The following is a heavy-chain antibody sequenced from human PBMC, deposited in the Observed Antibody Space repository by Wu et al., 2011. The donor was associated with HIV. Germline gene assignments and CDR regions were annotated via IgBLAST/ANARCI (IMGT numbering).Heavy chain of an antibody. Sequence: QVQLVQSGAEVKKPGASVKVSCKASGYTFTAYYIHWVRQAPGQGLEWMGRIIPIFGSSNYAQKFQGRFTITADKSTNTAYMELSSLRFEDTAVYYCARAIGNDVSPTNYHYMDVWGQKGPRSPSP. CDR1: GYTFTAYY. D-gene: IGHD2-8*01. CDR2: IIPIFGSS. CDR3: ARAIGNDVSPTNYHYMDV. J-gene: IGHJ6*03. V-gene: IGHV1-69*06.